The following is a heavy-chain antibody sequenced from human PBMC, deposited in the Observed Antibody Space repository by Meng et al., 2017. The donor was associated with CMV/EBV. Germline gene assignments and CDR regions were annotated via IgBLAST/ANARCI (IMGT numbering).Heavy chain of an antibody. Sequence: QVKVGEFGAEVKKPGASGKVSCKAFGYTFTSYGISWVRQAPGQGLEWMGWISAYNGNTNYAQKLQGRVTMTTDTSTSTAYMELRSLRSDDTAVYYCARDSAVGATTFDYWGQGTLVTVSS. D-gene: IGHD1-26*01. V-gene: IGHV1-18*01. CDR2: ISAYNGNT. J-gene: IGHJ4*02. CDR3: ARDSAVGATTFDY. CDR1: GYTFTSYG.